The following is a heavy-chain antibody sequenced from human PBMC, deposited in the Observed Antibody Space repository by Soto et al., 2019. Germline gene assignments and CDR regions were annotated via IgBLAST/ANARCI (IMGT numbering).Heavy chain of an antibody. CDR2: ISGSGGST. Sequence: EVQLLESGGGLVQPGGSLRLSCAASGFTFSSYAMSWVRQAPGKGLEWVSAISGSGGSTYYADSVKGRFTISRDNSKNTLYLQMNSRRAEDTAVYYCAKLKGWFGEIDYWGQGTLVTVSS. CDR3: AKLKGWFGEIDY. V-gene: IGHV3-23*01. D-gene: IGHD3-10*01. J-gene: IGHJ4*02. CDR1: GFTFSSYA.